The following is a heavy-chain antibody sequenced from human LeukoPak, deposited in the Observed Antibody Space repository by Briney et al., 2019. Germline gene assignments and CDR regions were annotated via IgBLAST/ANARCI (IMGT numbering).Heavy chain of an antibody. CDR3: ARHSSVAGTSGCFDP. Sequence: GESLKISCKGSGYTFSNYWIGWVRQMPGKGRGWLGIIYPTDSNTRYSPSFQRQVTISADKSISTVYLQRSSLKASDTAMYYCARHSSVAGTSGCFDPWGQGTLVTVSS. J-gene: IGHJ5*02. V-gene: IGHV5-51*01. D-gene: IGHD6-19*01. CDR2: IYPTDSNT. CDR1: GYTFSNYW.